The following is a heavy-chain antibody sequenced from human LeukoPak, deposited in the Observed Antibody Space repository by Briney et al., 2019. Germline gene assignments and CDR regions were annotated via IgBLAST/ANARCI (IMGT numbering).Heavy chain of an antibody. Sequence: GGSLRLSCAASGFILSGHWMSWVRQAPGKGLEWVANINQGGSDKYYVDSVKGRFTISRDNANNLLYLQMNSLRGEDTAVYYCTRDRSRAAVDWDQGTLVTVSS. CDR3: TRDRSRAAVD. J-gene: IGHJ4*02. CDR2: INQGGSDK. D-gene: IGHD6-25*01. CDR1: GFILSGHW. V-gene: IGHV3-7*01.